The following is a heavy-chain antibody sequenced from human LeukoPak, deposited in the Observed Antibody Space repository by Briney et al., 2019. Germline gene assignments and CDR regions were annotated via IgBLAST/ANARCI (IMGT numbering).Heavy chain of an antibody. Sequence: GGSLRLSCAAPGFTFSSYGMHWVRQAPGKGLEWVAVIWYDGSKKYYADSVKGRFTISRDNSKNTLSLQMNGLRAEDTAVYYCARCGLVGYCSGASVLWAFDIWGQGTMVTASS. J-gene: IGHJ3*02. CDR1: GFTFSSYG. CDR2: IWYDGSKK. V-gene: IGHV3-33*01. D-gene: IGHD2-15*01. CDR3: ARCGLVGYCSGASVLWAFDI.